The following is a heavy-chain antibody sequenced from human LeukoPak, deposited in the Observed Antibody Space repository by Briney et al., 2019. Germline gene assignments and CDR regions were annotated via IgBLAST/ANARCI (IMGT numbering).Heavy chain of an antibody. V-gene: IGHV3-13*01. Sequence: GGSLRLSCAASGFTFSSYDMHWVRQATGKGLEWVPAIGTAGDTYYPGSVKGRFTISRENAKNSLYLQMNSLRAGDTAVYYCARWGLSDAFDIWGQGTMVTVSS. J-gene: IGHJ3*02. D-gene: IGHD1-26*01. CDR3: ARWGLSDAFDI. CDR1: GFTFSSYD. CDR2: IGTAGDT.